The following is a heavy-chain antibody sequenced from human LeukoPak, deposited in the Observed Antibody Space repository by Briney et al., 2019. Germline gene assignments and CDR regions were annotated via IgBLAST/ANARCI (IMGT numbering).Heavy chain of an antibody. Sequence: SETLSLTCTVSGDSTSSYYWSWIRQPAGKGLEWIGRIYTTGSTNYNPSLKSRVTMSVDTSKNQFSLKLSSVTAADTAVYYCARESLGYCSGGSCPYYFDYWGQGTLVTVSS. CDR2: IYTTGST. CDR1: GDSTSSYY. CDR3: ARESLGYCSGGSCPYYFDY. D-gene: IGHD2-15*01. V-gene: IGHV4-4*07. J-gene: IGHJ4*02.